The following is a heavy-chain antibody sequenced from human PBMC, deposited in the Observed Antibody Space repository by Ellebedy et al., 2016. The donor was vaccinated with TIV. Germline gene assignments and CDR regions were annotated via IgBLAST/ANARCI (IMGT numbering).Heavy chain of an antibody. CDR1: GFTFRGYA. Sequence: PGGSLRLSCVASGFTFRGYAMSWVRQAPGKGLEWVSDISGSGGTTYYADSVKGRFTIARDNSKNTVFLQMNSLRADDTAVYYCVRDLHWGYIDWGQGTLVTVSS. J-gene: IGHJ4*02. CDR3: VRDLHWGYID. D-gene: IGHD5-24*01. V-gene: IGHV3-23*01. CDR2: ISGSGGTT.